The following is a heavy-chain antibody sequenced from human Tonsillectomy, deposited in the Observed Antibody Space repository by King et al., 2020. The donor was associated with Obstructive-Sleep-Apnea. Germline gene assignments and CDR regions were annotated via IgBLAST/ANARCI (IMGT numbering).Heavy chain of an antibody. Sequence: QLQESGPGLVKPSETLSLTCTVSGGSISTYYWSWFRQPPGKGLEWIGYIYYSGSTNYNPSLKSRVTISVDTSKNQFSLNLSSAAAADTAFYYCARGGYYYFDYWGQGTLATVSS. CDR2: IYYSGST. J-gene: IGHJ4*02. CDR3: ARGGYYYFDY. V-gene: IGHV4-59*08. CDR1: GGSISTYY. D-gene: IGHD3-22*01.